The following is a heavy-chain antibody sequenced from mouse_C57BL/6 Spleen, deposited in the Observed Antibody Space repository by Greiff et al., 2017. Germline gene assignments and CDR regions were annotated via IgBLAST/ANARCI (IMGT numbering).Heavy chain of an antibody. CDR1: GFTFTDYY. Sequence: EVQLVESGGGLVQPGGSLSLSCAASGFTFTDYYMSWVRQPPGKALEWLGFIRNKANGYTTEYSASVKGRFTISRDNSQSILYLQMNALRAEDSATDYCARYEGGFDYWGQGTTLTVSS. V-gene: IGHV7-3*01. CDR2: IRNKANGYTT. CDR3: ARYEGGFDY. D-gene: IGHD1-1*02. J-gene: IGHJ2*01.